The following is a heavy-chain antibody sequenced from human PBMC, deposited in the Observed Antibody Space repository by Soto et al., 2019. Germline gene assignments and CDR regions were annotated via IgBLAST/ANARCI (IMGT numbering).Heavy chain of an antibody. Sequence: QVQLVESGGGVVQPGRSLRLSCAASGFTFSSYGMHWVRQAPGKGLEWVAVISYDGSNKYYADSVKGRFTISRDNSNNTLYLQMNSLRAEDTAVYYCAKEGYSSSRYYYYYGMDVWGQGTTVTVSS. CDR3: AKEGYSSSRYYYYYGMDV. V-gene: IGHV3-30*18. CDR2: ISYDGSNK. D-gene: IGHD6-6*01. J-gene: IGHJ6*02. CDR1: GFTFSSYG.